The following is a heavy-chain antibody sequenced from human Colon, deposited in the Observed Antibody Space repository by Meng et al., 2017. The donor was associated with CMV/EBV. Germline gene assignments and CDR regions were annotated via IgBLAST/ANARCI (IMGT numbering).Heavy chain of an antibody. CDR3: TRSIAVAHYYYYGMAV. J-gene: IGHJ6*02. CDR2: IRSKANSYAT. CDR1: GFTFSGSA. Sequence: GESLKISCAASGFTFSGSAMHWVRQASGKGLEWVGRIRSKANSYATAYAASVKGRFTISRDDSKNTAYLQMNSLKTEDTAVYYCTRSIAVAHYYYYGMAVWGQGTTVTVSS. V-gene: IGHV3-73*01. D-gene: IGHD6-19*01.